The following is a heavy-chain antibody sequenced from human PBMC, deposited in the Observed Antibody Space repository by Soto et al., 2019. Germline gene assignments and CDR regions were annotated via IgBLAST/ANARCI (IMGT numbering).Heavy chain of an antibody. CDR1: GYTFTSYG. CDR3: ARRDWGYCSGGSCSDDYYYGMDV. V-gene: IGHV1-18*01. Sequence: QVQLVQSGAEVKKPGASAKVSCKASGYTFTSYGISWVRQAPGQGLEWMGWISAYNGNTNYAQKLQGRVTMTTDTSTSTAYLELRSLRSDDTAVYYCARRDWGYCSGGSCSDDYYYGMDVWGQGTTVTVSS. D-gene: IGHD2-15*01. CDR2: ISAYNGNT. J-gene: IGHJ6*02.